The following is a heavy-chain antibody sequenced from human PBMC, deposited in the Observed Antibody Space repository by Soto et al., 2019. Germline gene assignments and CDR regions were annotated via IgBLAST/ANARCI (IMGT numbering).Heavy chain of an antibody. CDR2: VFYSGST. V-gene: IGHV4-31*03. CDR3: ARDAIYDSSGYYFYAFDI. D-gene: IGHD3-22*01. Sequence: SETLSLTCTVSGGSISSAGYYWSWIRQHPGKGLEWIGYVFYSGSTYYNPSLKSRVTISVDTSKNQFSLKLSSVAAADTAVYYCARDAIYDSSGYYFYAFDIWGQGTMVTVSS. J-gene: IGHJ3*02. CDR1: GGSISSAGYY.